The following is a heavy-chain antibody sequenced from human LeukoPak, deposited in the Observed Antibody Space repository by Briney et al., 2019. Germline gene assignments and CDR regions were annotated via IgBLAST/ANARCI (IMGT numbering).Heavy chain of an antibody. CDR1: AYTFTKYG. J-gene: IGHJ5*02. CDR3: ARRNGAHRSGNTEKWELPLATNWFDP. CDR2: ISAYNGNT. D-gene: IGHD1-26*01. V-gene: IGHV1-18*01. Sequence: GASVNVSCKPSAYTFTKYGISWVRQAPGQGLEWMGWISAYNGNTNYAQNLQGRVTMTTDTSASTAYMELRSLRSDDTAVYYCARRNGAHRSGNTEKWELPLATNWFDPWGQGTLVTVSS.